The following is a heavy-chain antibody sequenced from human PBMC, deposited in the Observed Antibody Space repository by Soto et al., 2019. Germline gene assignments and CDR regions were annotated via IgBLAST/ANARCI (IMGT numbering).Heavy chain of an antibody. CDR3: ARGPSGDKVDY. J-gene: IGHJ4*02. D-gene: IGHD3-10*01. V-gene: IGHV4-30-4*01. Sequence: QVQLQESGPGLVEPSQTLSLTCTVSGDSISNGYYTWSWIRQPPGKDLEWIGHIYNSVNNYSNPSLKSRVTISADTSKNQFSLKLSSVTAADTAVYYCARGPSGDKVDYWGQGTLVTVYS. CDR2: IYNSVNN. CDR1: GDSISNGYYT.